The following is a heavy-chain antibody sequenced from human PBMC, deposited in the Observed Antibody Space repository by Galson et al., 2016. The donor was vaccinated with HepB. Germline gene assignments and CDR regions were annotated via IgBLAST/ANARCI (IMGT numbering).Heavy chain of an antibody. CDR2: IYHSGNT. D-gene: IGHD1-7*01. CDR1: GYSISSGYY. V-gene: IGHV4-38-2*02. J-gene: IGHJ4*02. CDR3: ARGDWNYRFDY. Sequence: ETLSLTCTVSGYSISSGYYWGWIRQPPGKGLEWIGSIYHSGNTYYNPSLKSRVTISVDTSKNQFSLKLSSVTAADTAVYYCARGDWNYRFDYWGQGTLVTVSS.